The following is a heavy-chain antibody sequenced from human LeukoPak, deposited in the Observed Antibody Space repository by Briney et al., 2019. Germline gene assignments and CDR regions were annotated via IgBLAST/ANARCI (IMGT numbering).Heavy chain of an antibody. D-gene: IGHD2-15*01. CDR1: GFTFSDYY. Sequence: TGGSLRLSCAASGFTFSDYYMSWIRQAPGKGREWVSYISSSGSTIYYADSVKGRFTISRDNSKNTLDLQMNSLRVEDTAVYFCAKDKDTPATAQPQRGYFESWGQGTLVTVSS. CDR3: AKDKDTPATAQPQRGYFES. J-gene: IGHJ4*02. V-gene: IGHV3-11*04. CDR2: ISSSGSTI.